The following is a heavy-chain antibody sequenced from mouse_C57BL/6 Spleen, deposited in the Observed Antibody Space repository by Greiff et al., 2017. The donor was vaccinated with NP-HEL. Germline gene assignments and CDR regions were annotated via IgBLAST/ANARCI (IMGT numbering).Heavy chain of an antibody. D-gene: IGHD1-1*01. CDR3: ASNYYGSSN. CDR1: GYTFTSYW. J-gene: IGHJ2*01. CDR2: IDPSDSYT. V-gene: IGHV1-50*01. Sequence: VQLQQPGAELVKPGASVKLSCKASGYTFTSYWMQWVKQRPGQGLEWIGEIDPSDSYTNYNQKFKGKATLTVDTSSSTAYMQLSSLTSEDSAVYYCASNYYGSSNWGQGTTLTVSS.